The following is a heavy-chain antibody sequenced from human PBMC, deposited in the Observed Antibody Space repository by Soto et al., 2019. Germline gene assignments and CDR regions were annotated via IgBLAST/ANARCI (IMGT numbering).Heavy chain of an antibody. CDR3: AKDAENEYYDFWSGYSFPDY. J-gene: IGHJ4*02. D-gene: IGHD3-3*01. CDR2: ISGSGGST. V-gene: IGHV3-23*01. CDR1: GFTFSSYA. Sequence: GSLRLSCAASGFTFSSYAMSWVRQAPGKGLEWVSAISGSGGSTYYADSVKGRFTISRDNSKNTLYLQMNSLRAEDTAVYYCAKDAENEYYDFWSGYSFPDYWGQGTLVTVSS.